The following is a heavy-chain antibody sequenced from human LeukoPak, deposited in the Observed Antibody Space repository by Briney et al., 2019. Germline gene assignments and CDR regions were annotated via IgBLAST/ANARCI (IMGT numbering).Heavy chain of an antibody. J-gene: IGHJ3*02. CDR2: INHSGST. CDR1: GGSFSGYY. D-gene: IGHD3-16*02. V-gene: IGHV4-34*01. CDR3: ARGKYYDCVWGSYRSVNAFDI. Sequence: SETLSLTCAVYGGSFSGYYWSWIRQPPGKGLEWIGEINHSGSTNYNPSLKSRVTISVDTSKNQFSLKLSSVTAADTAVYYCARGKYYDCVWGSYRSVNAFDIWGQGTMVTVSS.